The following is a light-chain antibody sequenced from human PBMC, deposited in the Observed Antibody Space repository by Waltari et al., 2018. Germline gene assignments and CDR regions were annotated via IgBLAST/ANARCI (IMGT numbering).Light chain of an antibody. CDR3: VQGTTVPWT. CDR2: QAA. J-gene: IGKJ1*01. CDR1: QSLLSSDGKTY. V-gene: IGKV2-30*01. Sequence: VMTQSPLSLSVTPGQPASISCRSSQSLLSSDGKTYLNWLPQKQGQPPRRLIYQAAIRESGVPERFSGSGAGTDFTLKISRVEAEVVGVYYCVQGTTVPWTFGQGTKVEIK.